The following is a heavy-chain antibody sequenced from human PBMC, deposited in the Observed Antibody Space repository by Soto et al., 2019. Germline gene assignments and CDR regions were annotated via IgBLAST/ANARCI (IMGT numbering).Heavy chain of an antibody. CDR3: AKGASTTVLAFNDY. J-gene: IGHJ4*02. Sequence: EVQLVESGGGLVQPGRSLRLSCAASGFTFDDYAMHWVRQGPGKGLEWVSSISWNSGNLGYADSVKGRFTISRDNAKNSLYLQMNSLRGEDTALYYCAKGASTTVLAFNDYWGQRTLVTVSS. CDR2: ISWNSGNL. V-gene: IGHV3-9*01. D-gene: IGHD4-17*01. CDR1: GFTFDDYA.